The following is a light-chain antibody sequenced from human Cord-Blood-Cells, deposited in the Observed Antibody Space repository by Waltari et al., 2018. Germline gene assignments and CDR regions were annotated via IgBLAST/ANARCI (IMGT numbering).Light chain of an antibody. CDR3: CTLAGRGIYV. CDR2: EIN. Sequence: QFALTQPPSVSGSPGQSLTIPCPAPTSVVDILYLFSWDQRHPGSNPKLLIYEINKRPLGSSNRFSGSKSRKTDSLTICGRQAEDEAHYFCCTLAGRGIYVFGPETHFTGL. J-gene: IGLJ1*01. V-gene: IGLV2-23*02. CDR1: TSVVDILYL.